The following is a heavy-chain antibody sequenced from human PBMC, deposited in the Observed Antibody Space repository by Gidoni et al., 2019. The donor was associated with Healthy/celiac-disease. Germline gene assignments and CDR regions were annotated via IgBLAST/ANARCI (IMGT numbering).Heavy chain of an antibody. CDR1: GGSISSGDYY. CDR3: ARAGVYYDFWSGYYTAYYGMDV. D-gene: IGHD3-3*01. Sequence: QVQLQESGPGLVKPSQTLSLTCTVSGGSISSGDYYWRWSRQPPGKGLEWIGYIYYSGSTYYNPSLKSRVTISVDTSKNQFSLKLSSVTAADTAVYYCARAGVYYDFWSGYYTAYYGMDVWGQGTTVTVSS. CDR2: IYYSGST. J-gene: IGHJ6*02. V-gene: IGHV4-30-4*01.